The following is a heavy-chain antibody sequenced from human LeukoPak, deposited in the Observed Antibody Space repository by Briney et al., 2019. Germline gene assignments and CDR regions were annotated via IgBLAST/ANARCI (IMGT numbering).Heavy chain of an antibody. CDR2: IHYSGIS. CDR3: VRGVVPVTSRLPLLDY. J-gene: IGHJ4*02. Sequence: PSETLSLTCTVSGGSISPDYWAWIRQPPRKGLEWIGYIHYSGISNYNPSFQSRVAISRDASKKQFSLSLRAVTAADTAVYYCVRGVVPVTSRLPLLDYWGQGILVTVSS. V-gene: IGHV4-59*01. CDR1: GGSISPDY. D-gene: IGHD3-10*01.